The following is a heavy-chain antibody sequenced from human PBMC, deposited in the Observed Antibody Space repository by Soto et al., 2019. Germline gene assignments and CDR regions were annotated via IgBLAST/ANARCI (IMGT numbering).Heavy chain of an antibody. V-gene: IGHV1-18*01. CDR2: ISAYNGNT. CDR1: GYTFTSYG. CDR3: ARDRDILTVYYRGGWFDP. Sequence: GASVKVSCKASGYTFTSYGISWVRQAPGQGLEWMGWISAYNGNTNYAQKLQGRVTMTTDTSTSTAYMELRSLRSDDTAVYYCARDRDILTVYYRGGWFDPWGQGTLVTVSS. D-gene: IGHD3-9*01. J-gene: IGHJ5*02.